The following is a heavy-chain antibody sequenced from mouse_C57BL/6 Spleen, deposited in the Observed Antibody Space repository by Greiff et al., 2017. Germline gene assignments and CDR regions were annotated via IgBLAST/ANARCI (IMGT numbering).Heavy chain of an antibody. D-gene: IGHD2-4*01. CDR2: ISSGSSTI. Sequence: EVMLVESGGGLVKPGGSLKLSCAASGFTFSDYGMHWVRQAPEKGLEWVAYISSGSSTIYYADTVKGRFTISRDNAKNTLFLQMTSLRSEDTARYYCALIYYDYYYYAMDYWGQGTSVTVSS. CDR3: ALIYYDYYYYAMDY. CDR1: GFTFSDYG. J-gene: IGHJ4*01. V-gene: IGHV5-17*01.